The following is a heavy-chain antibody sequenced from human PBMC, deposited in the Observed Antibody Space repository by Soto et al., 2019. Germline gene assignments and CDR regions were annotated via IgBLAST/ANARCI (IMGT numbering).Heavy chain of an antibody. CDR1: NGSISSGDYY. J-gene: IGHJ6*02. CDR2: IYYSGST. CDR3: ARVSTTLIRGVIITPRDYYYYGMDV. Sequence: SESLSLTCTVSNGSISSGDYYFSWIRQPPGKGLEWIGYIYYSGSTYYNPSFKSRVTMSLETSKNQFSLRLSSVTAADTAVYYCARVSTTLIRGVIITPRDYYYYGMDVWGQGTTVTVSS. D-gene: IGHD3-10*01. V-gene: IGHV4-30-4*01.